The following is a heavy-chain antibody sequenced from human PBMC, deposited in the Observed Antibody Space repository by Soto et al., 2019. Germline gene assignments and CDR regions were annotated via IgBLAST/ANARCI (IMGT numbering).Heavy chain of an antibody. CDR3: ERDLFGYCGTDCYPLDV. J-gene: IGHJ6*02. CDR1: GGSISGYY. Sequence: SETLSLTCTVSGGSISGYYWSWIRQPPGKGLEWIGYMYNTGSTVYSPSFKSRVTISVDTSKSQLSLRLNSVTAADTAVYYCERDLFGYCGTDCYPLDVWGQAITVSVS. D-gene: IGHD2-21*02. CDR2: MYNTGST. V-gene: IGHV4-59*01.